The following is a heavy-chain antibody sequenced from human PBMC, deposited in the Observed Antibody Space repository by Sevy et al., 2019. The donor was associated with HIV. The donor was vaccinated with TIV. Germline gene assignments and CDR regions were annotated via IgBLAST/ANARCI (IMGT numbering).Heavy chain of an antibody. Sequence: GGSLRLSCAASGFAFSTHAMHWVRQAPGKGLEWVAGISYEGTGTFYAASVEGRFTISRDNSKNMLSLQINSLRPEDTAVYYCARDGGNSVKWYPLYWGHGTLVTVSS. J-gene: IGHJ4*01. CDR1: GFAFSTHA. CDR3: ARDGGNSVKWYPLY. D-gene: IGHD2-2*01. CDR2: ISYEGTGT. V-gene: IGHV3-30-3*01.